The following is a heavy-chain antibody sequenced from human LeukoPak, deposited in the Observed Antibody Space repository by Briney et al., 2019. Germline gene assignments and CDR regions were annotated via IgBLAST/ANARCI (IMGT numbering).Heavy chain of an antibody. J-gene: IGHJ6*02. Sequence: GGGLRLSSAAPRVSFIIGVMCWGRAAPGGRGWWGSLIYRGGGGTYYTDSLKGRFTISVDNSKNTLYLQMNSLRAEDTAVYYCARERVGGDTAMVRYYYYGMDVWGQGTTVTVSS. D-gene: IGHD5-18*01. V-gene: IGHV3-23*03. CDR1: RVSFIIGV. CDR3: ARERVGGDTAMVRYYYYGMDV. CDR2: IYRGGGGT.